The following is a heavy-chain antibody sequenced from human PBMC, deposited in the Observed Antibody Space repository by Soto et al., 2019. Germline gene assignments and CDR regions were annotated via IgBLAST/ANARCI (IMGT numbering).Heavy chain of an antibody. CDR1: GVSLTSHY. V-gene: IGHV4-59*11. Sequence: PSETLSLTCRVSGVSLTSHYWTWIRQSPGKGLEWIGYIYYSGSTNYSPSLKSRLTISIDTPSNQFSLNLSSVTAADTAIYYCARLRDRSGTASIYNGMDVWGPGTMVTVSS. D-gene: IGHD3-22*01. J-gene: IGHJ6*02. CDR2: IYYSGST. CDR3: ARLRDRSGTASIYNGMDV.